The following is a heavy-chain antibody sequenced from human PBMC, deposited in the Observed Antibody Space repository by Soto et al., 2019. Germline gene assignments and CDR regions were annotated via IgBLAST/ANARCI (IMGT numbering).Heavy chain of an antibody. CDR2: VYWTGST. Sequence: SETLSLTCSVSGDSITTNGYYWGWIRQPPGKGLQWIGNVYWTGSTFSHPSLTSRVFISVDTSKNQFSLQLNSVTPEDTAVYYCARGSYYSGWVWGQGTLVTVSS. CDR1: GDSITTNGYY. D-gene: IGHD6-19*01. CDR3: ARGSYYSGWV. J-gene: IGHJ4*02. V-gene: IGHV4-39*01.